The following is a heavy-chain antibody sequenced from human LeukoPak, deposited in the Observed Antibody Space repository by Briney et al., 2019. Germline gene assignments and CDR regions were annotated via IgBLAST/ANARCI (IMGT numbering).Heavy chain of an antibody. D-gene: IGHD1-26*01. V-gene: IGHV3-53*01. Sequence: GGSLRLSCAASGFTFSSYAMSWVRQAPGKGLEWVSVIYSGGSTYYADSVKGRFTISRGNSKNTLYLQMNSLRAEDTAVYYCAREDSGSYAIDYWGQGTLVTVSS. CDR2: IYSGGST. J-gene: IGHJ4*02. CDR1: GFTFSSYA. CDR3: AREDSGSYAIDY.